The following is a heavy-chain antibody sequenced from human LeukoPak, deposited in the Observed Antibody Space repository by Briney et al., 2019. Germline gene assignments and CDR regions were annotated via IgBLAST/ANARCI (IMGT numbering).Heavy chain of an antibody. V-gene: IGHV4-59*01. CDR2: IYYSGST. Sequence: PSETLSLTCTVSGHSISSYYWSWIRQPPGKGLEWIGFIYYSGSTNYNPSLKSRVTISVDTSKNQFSLKLNSVTAADTAIYYCARDGAVDILTGYGAFYIWGQGTMVIVS. D-gene: IGHD3-9*01. CDR3: ARDGAVDILTGYGAFYI. J-gene: IGHJ3*02. CDR1: GHSISSYY.